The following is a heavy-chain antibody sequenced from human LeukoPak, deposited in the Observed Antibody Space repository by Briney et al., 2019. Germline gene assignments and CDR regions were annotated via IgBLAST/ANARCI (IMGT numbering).Heavy chain of an antibody. CDR3: ASAQGTQWELLPAHFDY. J-gene: IGHJ4*02. D-gene: IGHD1-26*01. CDR1: GGSISSGGYS. V-gene: IGHV4-30-2*01. Sequence: PSETLSLTCAVSGGSISSGGYSWSWIRQPPGKGLEWIGYIYHSGSTNYNPSLKSRVTISVDTSKNQFSLKLSSVTAADTAVYYCASAQGTQWELLPAHFDYWGQGTLVTVSS. CDR2: IYHSGST.